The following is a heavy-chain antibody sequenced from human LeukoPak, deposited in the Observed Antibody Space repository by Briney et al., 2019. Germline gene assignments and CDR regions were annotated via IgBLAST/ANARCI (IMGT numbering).Heavy chain of an antibody. CDR1: GFTFSNAW. D-gene: IGHD2-15*01. J-gene: IGHJ4*02. V-gene: IGHV3-15*01. CDR3: TTAYCSGGSCYSDYFDY. CDR2: IKSKTDGGTT. Sequence: GGSLRLSCAASGFTFSNAWMSWVRQAPGKGLEWVGRIKSKTDGGTTDYAAPVKGRFTISRDDSKNTLYLQMNSLKTEDTAVYYCTTAYCSGGSCYSDYFDYWGQGTLVTVSS.